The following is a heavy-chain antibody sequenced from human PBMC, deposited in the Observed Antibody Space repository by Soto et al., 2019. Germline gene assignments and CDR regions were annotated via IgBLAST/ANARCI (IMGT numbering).Heavy chain of an antibody. D-gene: IGHD4-4*01. J-gene: IGHJ6*03. Sequence: EVQLLESGGGLVQPGGSLRLSCAASGFTFSSYAMSWVRQAPGKGLEWVSAISGGGGSTYYVNSVKGRFTISRDNSKNTLYLQMNSLRAEDTAVYYCAKDYSNSGYYYMDVWRKGTTVTVSS. CDR3: AKDYSNSGYYYMDV. V-gene: IGHV3-23*01. CDR1: GFTFSSYA. CDR2: ISGGGGST.